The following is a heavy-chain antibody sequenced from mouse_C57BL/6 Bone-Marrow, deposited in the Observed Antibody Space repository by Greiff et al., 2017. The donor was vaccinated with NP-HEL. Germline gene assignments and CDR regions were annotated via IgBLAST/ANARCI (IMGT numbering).Heavy chain of an antibody. CDR3: ARHWDGY. J-gene: IGHJ2*01. CDR1: GFTFSSYG. Sequence: EVKLMESGGDLVKPGGSLKLSCAASGFTFSSYGMSWVRQTPDKRLEWVATISSGGSYTYYPDSVKGRFTISRDNAKNTLYLQMSSLKSEDTAMSSCARHWDGYWGQGTTLTVSS. V-gene: IGHV5-6*01. CDR2: ISSGGSYT. D-gene: IGHD4-1*01.